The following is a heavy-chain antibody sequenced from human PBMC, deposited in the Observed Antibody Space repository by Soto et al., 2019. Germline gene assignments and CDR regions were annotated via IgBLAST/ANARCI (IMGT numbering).Heavy chain of an antibody. D-gene: IGHD6-6*01. J-gene: IGHJ4*02. CDR3: ARGSSSSSDY. V-gene: IGHV1-18*01. Sequence: GASVEVSCEASGYTFTSNAISWVRQAPGQGLEWMGWISAYNGNTNYAQKLQGRVTMTTDTSTSTAYMELRSLRSDVTAVYYCARGSSSSSDYWGQGTLVTVSS. CDR1: GYTFTSNA. CDR2: ISAYNGNT.